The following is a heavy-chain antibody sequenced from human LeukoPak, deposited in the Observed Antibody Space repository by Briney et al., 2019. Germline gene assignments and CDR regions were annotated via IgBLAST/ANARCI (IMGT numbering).Heavy chain of an antibody. D-gene: IGHD3-3*01. V-gene: IGHV1-2*02. J-gene: IGHJ4*02. CDR1: GYTFTGYY. CDR3: ARDLTSRTTIFGVVSRL. CDR2: INPNSGGT. Sequence: ASVKVSCKASGYTFTGYYMHWVRQAPGQGLEWMGWINPNSGGTNYAQKFQGRVTMTRDTSISTAYMELSRLRSDDTAVYYCARDLTSRTTIFGVVSRLWGQGTLVTVSS.